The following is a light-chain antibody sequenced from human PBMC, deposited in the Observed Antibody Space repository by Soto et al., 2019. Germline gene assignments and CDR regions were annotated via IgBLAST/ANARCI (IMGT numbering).Light chain of an antibody. CDR1: QSISSY. J-gene: IGKJ5*01. CDR2: AAS. Sequence: DSQMTQSPSSLSASVGDRVTMSCRASQSISSYLNWYQQKPGKAPKLLIYAASSLQSGVPSRFSGSGSGTDFTLTISSLQPEDFATYYCQQSYSTLFTFGQGTRLEI. V-gene: IGKV1-39*01. CDR3: QQSYSTLFT.